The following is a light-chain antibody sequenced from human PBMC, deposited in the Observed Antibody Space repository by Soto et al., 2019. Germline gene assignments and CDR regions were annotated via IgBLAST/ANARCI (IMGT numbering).Light chain of an antibody. J-gene: IGLJ1*01. CDR3: SSYTSSSSLV. V-gene: IGLV2-14*03. CDR1: STDVGGYNY. Sequence: QSALTQPASVSGSPGQSITISCTGTSTDVGGYNYVSWYQQHPGKAPKLLIFEVSSRPSGVSTRFSGSKSGNTASLTLSGLQAEDEADYYCSSYTSSSSLVFGTGTKLTVL. CDR2: EVS.